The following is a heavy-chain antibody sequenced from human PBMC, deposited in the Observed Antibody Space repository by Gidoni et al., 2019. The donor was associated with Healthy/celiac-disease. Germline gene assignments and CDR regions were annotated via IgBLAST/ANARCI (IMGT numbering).Heavy chain of an antibody. CDR2: IRDDGSNK. CDR3: AKSSVGSGYGAPYPNDY. J-gene: IGHJ4*02. CDR1: GFPSRCYG. Sequence: QVKLVESGGGVVQPGGSRSIPGAASGFPSRCYGMHWVRQAPGKGLEWVAFIRDDGSNKYYADSVKGRFTISRDNSKNTLYLQMNSLRAEDTAVYYCAKSSVGSGYGAPYPNDYWGQGTLVTVSS. V-gene: IGHV3-30*02. D-gene: IGHD5-12*01.